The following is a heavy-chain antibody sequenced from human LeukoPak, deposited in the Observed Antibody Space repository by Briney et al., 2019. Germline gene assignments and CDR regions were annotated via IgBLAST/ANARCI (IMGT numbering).Heavy chain of an antibody. Sequence: SETLSLTCTVSGNSISSGDNYWSWIRQPAGKGLEWIGRIYTSGSTNYNPSLKSRVTISGDTSKNQFSLRLSSVTAADTAVYYCARGYCSGGSCYLGSPLDYWGQGTLVTVSS. J-gene: IGHJ4*02. D-gene: IGHD2-15*01. CDR1: GNSISSGDNY. CDR3: ARGYCSGGSCYLGSPLDY. CDR2: IYTSGST. V-gene: IGHV4-61*02.